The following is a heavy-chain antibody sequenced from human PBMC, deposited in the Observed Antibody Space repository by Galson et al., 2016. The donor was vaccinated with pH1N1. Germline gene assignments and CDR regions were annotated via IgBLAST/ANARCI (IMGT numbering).Heavy chain of an antibody. CDR2: IYHSGST. CDR3: ATYRGSVVDALEI. D-gene: IGHD4-23*01. CDR1: GYSISSGYY. V-gene: IGHV4-38-2*01. J-gene: IGHJ3*02. Sequence: ETLSLTCAVTGYSISSGYYWGWIRQPPGKGLEWIGSIYHSGSTYYNPSLKSRVTISADTSKNQVSLKLRSVTAADTAVYYCATYRGSVVDALEIWGQGTMVTVSS.